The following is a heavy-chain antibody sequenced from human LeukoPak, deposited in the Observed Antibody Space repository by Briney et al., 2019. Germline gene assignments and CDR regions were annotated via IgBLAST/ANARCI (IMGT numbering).Heavy chain of an antibody. J-gene: IGHJ6*03. CDR2: IYYSGST. V-gene: IGHV4-39*07. Sequence: PSETLSLTCTVSGGSISSSSYYWGWIRRPPGKGLEWIGSIYYSGSTYYNPSLKSRVTISVDTSKNQFSLKLSSVTAADTAVYYCARVAIFGVVINPDYYYYYYMDVWGKGTTVTVSS. CDR1: GGSISSSSYY. CDR3: ARVAIFGVVINPDYYYYYYMDV. D-gene: IGHD3-3*01.